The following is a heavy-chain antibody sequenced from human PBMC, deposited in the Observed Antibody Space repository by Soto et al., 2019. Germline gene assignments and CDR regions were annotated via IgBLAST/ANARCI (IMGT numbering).Heavy chain of an antibody. Sequence: ASVKVSCKASGGTFSSYTISWVRQAPGQGLEWMGRIIPILGIANYAQKFQGRVTITADKFTSTAYMELSSLRSEDTAVYYCARDESRRSGPGPYYFDYWGQGTLVTVSS. CDR3: ARDESRRSGPGPYYFDY. D-gene: IGHD3-10*01. CDR2: IIPILGIA. V-gene: IGHV1-69*04. J-gene: IGHJ4*02. CDR1: GGTFSSYT.